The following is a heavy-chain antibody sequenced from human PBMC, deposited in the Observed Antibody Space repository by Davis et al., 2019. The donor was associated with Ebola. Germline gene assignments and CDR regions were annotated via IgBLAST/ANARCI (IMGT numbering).Heavy chain of an antibody. V-gene: IGHV3-23*01. CDR2: ISGSGGST. CDR3: TKDFDRVRE. Sequence: GESLKISCAASGFIFRSYVMSWVRQAPGKGLEWVSAISGSGGSTYYADSVKGRFTISRDSAKNTVYLQMNSLRAEDTAVYYCTKDFDRVREWGQGTLVTVSS. J-gene: IGHJ4*02. D-gene: IGHD3-22*01. CDR1: GFIFRSYV.